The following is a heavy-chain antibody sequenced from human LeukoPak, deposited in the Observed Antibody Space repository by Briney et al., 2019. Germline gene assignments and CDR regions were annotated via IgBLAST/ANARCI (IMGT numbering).Heavy chain of an antibody. J-gene: IGHJ3*02. CDR1: GFTFSNAW. CDR3: TRGDSSSWYRVDAFDI. Sequence: GGSLRLSCAASGFTFSNAWMSWVRQAPGKGLEWVGRIKSKTDGGTTDYAAPVKGRFTISRDDSKNTLYLQMNSLKTEDTAVYYCTRGDSSSWYRVDAFDIWGQGTMVTVSS. CDR2: IKSKTDGGTT. D-gene: IGHD6-13*01. V-gene: IGHV3-15*01.